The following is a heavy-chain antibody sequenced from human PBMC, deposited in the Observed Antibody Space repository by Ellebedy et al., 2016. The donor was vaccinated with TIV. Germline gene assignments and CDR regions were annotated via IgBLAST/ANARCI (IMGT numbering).Heavy chain of an antibody. CDR1: GFTFSSSS. J-gene: IGHJ6*02. V-gene: IGHV3-21*01. Sequence: GGSLRLSCAASGFTFSSSSMNWVRQAPGKGLEWVSSISSSSSYIYYADSVKGRFTVSRDNAKNSLYLQMDSLRVEDTAVYYCAKEAYDILTGSQMYGMDVWGQGTTVTVSS. D-gene: IGHD3-9*01. CDR3: AKEAYDILTGSQMYGMDV. CDR2: ISSSSSYI.